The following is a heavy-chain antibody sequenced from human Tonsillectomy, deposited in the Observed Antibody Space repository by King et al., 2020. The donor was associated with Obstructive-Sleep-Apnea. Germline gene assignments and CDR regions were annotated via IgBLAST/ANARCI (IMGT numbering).Heavy chain of an antibody. V-gene: IGHV3-33*01. CDR2: IWFDGSNK. D-gene: IGHD3-10*01. Sequence: VQLVESGGGVVQPGRSLGLSCVASGFTFSRYGMHWVRQAPGKGLEWVAVIWFDGSNKYYVDSVKGRFTISRDNSKNTLHPQMNSLRAEDTAVYYCARANYGLGSNYYYGLDVWGQGTAVTVSS. CDR3: ARANYGLGSNYYYGLDV. J-gene: IGHJ6*02. CDR1: GFTFSRYG.